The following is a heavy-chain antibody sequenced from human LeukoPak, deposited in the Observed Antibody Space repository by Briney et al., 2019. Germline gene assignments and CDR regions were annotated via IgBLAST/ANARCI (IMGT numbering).Heavy chain of an antibody. CDR1: GYTFTGYH. CDR2: INPNSGGT. J-gene: IGHJ5*02. D-gene: IGHD3-3*01. CDR3: ARGKIGVQIFGVVIRYNWFDP. Sequence: ASVKVSCKASGYTFTGYHMHWVRQAPGQGLEWMGWINPNSGGTNYAQKFQGRVTMTRDTSISTAYMELSRLRSDDTAVYYCARGKIGVQIFGVVIRYNWFDPWGQETLVTVSS. V-gene: IGHV1-2*02.